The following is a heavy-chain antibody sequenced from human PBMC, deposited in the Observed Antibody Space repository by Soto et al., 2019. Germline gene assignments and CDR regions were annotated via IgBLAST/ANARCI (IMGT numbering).Heavy chain of an antibody. Sequence: SETLSLTCTVSGGSISSSSYYWGWIRQPPGKGLEWIGSIYYSGSTYYNSSLKSRVTISVDTSKNQFSLKLSSVTAADTAVYYCASLVDYAYFFDYWGQGTLVTVSS. J-gene: IGHJ4*02. CDR2: IYYSGST. V-gene: IGHV4-39*01. CDR1: GGSISSSSYY. D-gene: IGHD4-17*01. CDR3: ASLVDYAYFFDY.